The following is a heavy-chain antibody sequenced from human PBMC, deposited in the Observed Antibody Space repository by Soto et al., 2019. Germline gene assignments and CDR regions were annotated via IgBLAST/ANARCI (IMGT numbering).Heavy chain of an antibody. D-gene: IGHD3-9*01. CDR3: ARGPHRGYDILTGYFDY. CDR2: IYHSGST. CDR1: GGSISSGGYS. V-gene: IGHV4-30-2*01. J-gene: IGHJ4*02. Sequence: PSETLSLTCAVSGGSISSGGYSWSWIRQPPGKGLEWIGYIYHSGSTYHNPSLKSRVTISVDRSKNQFSLKLSSVTAADTAVYYCARGPHRGYDILTGYFDYWGQGTLVTVS.